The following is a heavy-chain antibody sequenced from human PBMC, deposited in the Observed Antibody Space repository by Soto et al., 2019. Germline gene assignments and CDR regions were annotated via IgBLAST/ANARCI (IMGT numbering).Heavy chain of an antibody. Sequence: SETLSLTCTVSGGSMRNYFWTWIRQPPGKGLEWIGYIHYSGTTSFFPSYNPSLRSRVTMSLDTSKNQFSLKLTSVTAADTAVYYCARGGSNDWQVAFDIWGQGTMVTVS. CDR1: GGSMRNYF. J-gene: IGHJ3*02. CDR2: IHYSGTT. CDR3: ARGGSNDWQVAFDI. V-gene: IGHV4-59*12. D-gene: IGHD3-9*01.